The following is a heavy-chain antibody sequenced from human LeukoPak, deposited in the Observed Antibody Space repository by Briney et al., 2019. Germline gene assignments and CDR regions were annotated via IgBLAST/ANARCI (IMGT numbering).Heavy chain of an antibody. V-gene: IGHV4-59*01. Sequence: PSETLSLTCTVSGGSISSYYWSWIRQPPGKGLEWIGYIYYSGSTNYNPSLKSRVTISVDTSKNQFSLKLSSVTAADTAVYYCARISCCDVFDYWGQGTLVTVSS. J-gene: IGHJ4*02. CDR1: GGSISSYY. CDR2: IYYSGST. CDR3: ARISCCDVFDY. D-gene: IGHD2-15*01.